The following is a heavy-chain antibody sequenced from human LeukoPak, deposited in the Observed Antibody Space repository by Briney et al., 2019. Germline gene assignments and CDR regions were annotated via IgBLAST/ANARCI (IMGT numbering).Heavy chain of an antibody. CDR2: IYYSGST. J-gene: IGHJ4*02. CDR3: ARGGSSSNY. Sequence: SETLSLTCTVSGGSISSYYWSWIRQPPGKGLEWIGYIYYSGSTNYNPSLKSRVTISVDTSKNQFSLKLSSVTAADTAVYYCARGGSSSNYWGQGTLVTVSS. D-gene: IGHD6-6*01. V-gene: IGHV4-59*01. CDR1: GGSISSYY.